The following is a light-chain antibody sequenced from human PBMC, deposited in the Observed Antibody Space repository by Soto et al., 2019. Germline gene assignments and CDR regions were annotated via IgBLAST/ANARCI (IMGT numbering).Light chain of an antibody. CDR2: GNN. V-gene: IGLV1-40*01. J-gene: IGLJ2*01. Sequence: QSVLTQPPSVSGAPGQRVTISCTGGSSNIGAGFDVHWYQQLPGTAPNLLIYGNNGRPSGVPDRFSGSKSGTSASLAITGLQAEDEADYYCQSYDSSLTAVIFGGGTKLTVL. CDR1: SSNIGAGFD. CDR3: QSYDSSLTAVI.